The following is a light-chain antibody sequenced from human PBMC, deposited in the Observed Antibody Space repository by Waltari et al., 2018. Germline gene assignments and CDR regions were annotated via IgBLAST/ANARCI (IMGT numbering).Light chain of an antibody. Sequence: EIVLTQSPGTLSLSPGERATLSCRASQSVSSSYLAWYQQKPGQAPRPLIYGASSRATGIPDRFSGSGSGTDFTRTISRREPEDFAVYYCQQYGSSPWTFGQGTKVEIK. V-gene: IGKV3-20*01. CDR3: QQYGSSPWT. CDR2: GAS. J-gene: IGKJ1*01. CDR1: QSVSSSY.